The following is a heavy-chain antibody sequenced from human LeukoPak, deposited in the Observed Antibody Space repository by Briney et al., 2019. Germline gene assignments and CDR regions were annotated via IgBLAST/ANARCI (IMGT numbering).Heavy chain of an antibody. Sequence: PGGSLRLSCAASGFTFSTYAMSWVRQAPGKGLEWVSAISGSGGSTNYADSVKGRVTVSRDNSKSTLYLQMNSLRAEDTAVYYCAKQSSSWLFDYWGQGTLVIVSS. CDR3: AKQSSSWLFDY. V-gene: IGHV3-23*01. D-gene: IGHD6-13*01. J-gene: IGHJ4*02. CDR1: GFTFSTYA. CDR2: ISGSGGST.